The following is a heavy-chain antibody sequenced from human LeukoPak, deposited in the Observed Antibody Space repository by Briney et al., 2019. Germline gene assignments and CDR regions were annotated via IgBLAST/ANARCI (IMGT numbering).Heavy chain of an antibody. V-gene: IGHV3-21*01. CDR2: ISSSSSYI. D-gene: IGHD3-9*01. Sequence: PGGSLRLSCAASGFTFSSYSMNWVRQAPGKGLEWVSSISSSSSYIYYADSVKGRFTISRDNAKNSLYLQMNSLRAEDTAVYYCARGDILTGNDAFDIWGQGTMVTVSS. CDR1: GFTFSSYS. CDR3: ARGDILTGNDAFDI. J-gene: IGHJ3*02.